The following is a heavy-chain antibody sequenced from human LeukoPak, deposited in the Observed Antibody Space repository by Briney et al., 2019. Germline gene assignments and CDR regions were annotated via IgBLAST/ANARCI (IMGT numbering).Heavy chain of an antibody. D-gene: IGHD6-13*01. CDR3: ARDGTIAAAGNDYYGMDV. CDR2: LYNSGST. CDR1: GGSISSYY. Sequence: SETLSLTCIVSGGSISSYYWSWIRQPPGKGLEWIGFLYNSGSTNYNPSLKSRVTISVDTSKNQFSLKLSSVTAADTAVYYCARDGTIAAAGNDYYGMDVWGQGTTVTVSS. V-gene: IGHV4-59*01. J-gene: IGHJ6*02.